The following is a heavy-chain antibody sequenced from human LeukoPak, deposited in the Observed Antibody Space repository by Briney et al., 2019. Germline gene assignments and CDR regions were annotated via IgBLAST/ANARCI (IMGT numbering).Heavy chain of an antibody. J-gene: IGHJ4*02. D-gene: IGHD2-21*01. Sequence: GGSLRLSCVASGFTFSNYWMHWVRQTPGKGLVWVSRINTDGSSTNYADSVTGRFTISRDNAKNTLYLQMNSLRAEDTAVYYCARGFLHRGWGQGTLDTVSS. CDR1: GFTFSNYW. V-gene: IGHV3-74*01. CDR3: ARGFLHRG. CDR2: INTDGSST.